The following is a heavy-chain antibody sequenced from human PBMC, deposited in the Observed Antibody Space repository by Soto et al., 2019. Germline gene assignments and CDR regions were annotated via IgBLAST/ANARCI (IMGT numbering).Heavy chain of an antibody. D-gene: IGHD3-16*01. V-gene: IGHV3-33*01. Sequence: GGSLRLCCAASVFTFSGFGMHWFRQAPGKGLEWVAIIWYDGSDKYYADSVRGRFTISRDNSKNTLSLQMNSLRAEDTAVYHCAFGNLSYYFDYWGQGTTVTVSS. J-gene: IGHJ4*01. CDR3: AFGNLSYYFDY. CDR2: IWYDGSDK. CDR1: VFTFSGFG.